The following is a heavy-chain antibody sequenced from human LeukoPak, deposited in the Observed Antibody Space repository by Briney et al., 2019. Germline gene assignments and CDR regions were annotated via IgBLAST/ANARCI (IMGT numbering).Heavy chain of an antibody. D-gene: IGHD2/OR15-2a*01. J-gene: IGHJ6*03. CDR3: AKSVFGIFTQWGYMDV. CDR1: GGSINNYY. V-gene: IGHV4-4*07. CDR2: IYSSGST. Sequence: PSETLSLTCIVSGGSINNYYWSWIRQPAGKGLEWIGRIYSSGSTNYNPSLKSRVTMSVDTSKNQFSLKMRSVTAADTAVYYCAKSVFGIFTQWGYMDVWGKGTTVTVSS.